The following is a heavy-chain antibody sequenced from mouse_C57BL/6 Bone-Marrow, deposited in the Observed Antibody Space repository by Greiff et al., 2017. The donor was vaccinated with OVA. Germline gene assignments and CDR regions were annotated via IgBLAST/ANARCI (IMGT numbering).Heavy chain of an antibody. J-gene: IGHJ2*01. Sequence: QVHVKQPGAELVKPGASVKLSCKASGYTFTSYWMHWVKQRPGQGLEWIGMIHPNSGSTNYNEKFKSKATLTVDKSSSTAYMQLSSLTSEDSAVYYCASRLWLRRGDFDYWGQGTTLTVTS. CDR3: ASRLWLRRGDFDY. CDR1: GYTFTSYW. D-gene: IGHD2-2*01. V-gene: IGHV1-64*01. CDR2: IHPNSGST.